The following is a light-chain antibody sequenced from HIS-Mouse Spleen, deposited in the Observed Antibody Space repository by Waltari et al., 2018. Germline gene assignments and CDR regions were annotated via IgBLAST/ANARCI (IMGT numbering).Light chain of an antibody. J-gene: IGLJ1*01. V-gene: IGLV2-14*01. Sequence: QSALTQPASVSGSPGQSITISCTGTSSDVGGYNYVSWYQQHPGKAPNLMIYEFINRPSGVSNRFSGSKSGNTASLTISGLQAEDEADYYCSSYTSSSTPYVFGTGTKVTVL. CDR3: SSYTSSSTPYV. CDR2: EFI. CDR1: SSDVGGYNY.